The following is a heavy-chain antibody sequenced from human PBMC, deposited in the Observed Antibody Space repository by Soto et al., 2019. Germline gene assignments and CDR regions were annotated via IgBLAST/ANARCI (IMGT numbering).Heavy chain of an antibody. CDR2: INSDGSTT. Sequence: DVKLVESGGGLVQPGGSLRLSCSASGFTFSSYWMLWVRQATGKGLVWVSRINSDGSTTSYADSVKGRFTISRDNAKNTLYLQMNSLRAEDTAVYYCARVNPGYSYVNYWGQGTLVTVSS. J-gene: IGHJ4*02. D-gene: IGHD5-18*01. CDR1: GFTFSSYW. CDR3: ARVNPGYSYVNY. V-gene: IGHV3-74*01.